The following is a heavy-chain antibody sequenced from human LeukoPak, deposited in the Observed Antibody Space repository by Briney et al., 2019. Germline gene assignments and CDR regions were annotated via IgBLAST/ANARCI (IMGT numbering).Heavy chain of an antibody. CDR3: AREGGYYDILTGYYTSRSFDY. V-gene: IGHV4-30-4*07. D-gene: IGHD3-9*01. CDR2: IYYSGST. J-gene: IGHJ4*02. CDR1: GGSISSGGYS. Sequence: SQTLSLTCAVSGGSISSGGYSWSWIRQPPGKGLEWIGYIYYSGSTNYNPSLKSRVTISVDTSKNQFSLKLSSVTAADTAVYYCAREGGYYDILTGYYTSRSFDYWGQGTLVTVSS.